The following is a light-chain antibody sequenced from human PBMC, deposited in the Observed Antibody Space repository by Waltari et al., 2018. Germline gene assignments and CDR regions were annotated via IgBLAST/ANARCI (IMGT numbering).Light chain of an antibody. J-gene: IGKJ1*01. CDR1: QGVSRT. CDR3: QKYGTRPAT. V-gene: IGKV3-20*01. CDR2: DAS. Sequence: SCRARQGVSRTLAWYQHKPSQAPRLLNYDASIRATGIPDRFSGSGSGTDFSLTISRLEPEDFAVYYCQKYGTRPATFGQGTKVEIK.